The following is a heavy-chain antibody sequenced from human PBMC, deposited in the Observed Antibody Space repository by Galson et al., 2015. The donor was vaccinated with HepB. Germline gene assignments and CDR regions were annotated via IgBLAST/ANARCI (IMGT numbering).Heavy chain of an antibody. V-gene: IGHV1-18*01. CDR3: ARGALVGVGGGIQNNWFDP. CDR2: ISPYNGDT. J-gene: IGHJ5*02. D-gene: IGHD2-15*01. Sequence: SVKVSCKASGYRFSTYSITWVRQAPGQGLEWMGWISPYNGDTNYARKFQGRVTMTTDTSTRTAYMELRSLRSGDTAVYYCARGALVGVGGGIQNNWFDPWGQGTLVTVSS. CDR1: GYRFSTYS.